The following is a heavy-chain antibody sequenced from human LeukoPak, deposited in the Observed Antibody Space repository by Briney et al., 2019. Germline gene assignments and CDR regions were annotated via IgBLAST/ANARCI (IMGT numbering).Heavy chain of an antibody. CDR1: GYTFTGYY. CDR3: ATLTMVRGVIVDY. J-gene: IGHJ4*02. CDR2: INPNSGGT. Sequence: VASVKVSCKASGYTFTGYYMHWVRQAPGQGLEWMGWINPNSGGTNYAQKFQGRVTMTRDTSISTAYMELSRLRSDDTAVYYCATLTMVRGVIVDYWGQGTLVTVSS. D-gene: IGHD3-10*01. V-gene: IGHV1-2*02.